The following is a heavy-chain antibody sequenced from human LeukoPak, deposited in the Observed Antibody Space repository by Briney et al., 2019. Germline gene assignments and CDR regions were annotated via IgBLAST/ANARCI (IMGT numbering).Heavy chain of an antibody. CDR2: IYTSGST. V-gene: IGHV4-4*09. Sequence: SETLSLTCTVSGGSISSHYWSWIRQPPGKGLEWIGYIYTSGSTNYNPSLKSRVTISVDTSKNQFSLKLSSVTAADTAVYYCARFNWNFNWFDPWDQGTLVTVSS. CDR1: GGSISSHY. CDR3: ARFNWNFNWFDP. J-gene: IGHJ5*02. D-gene: IGHD1-7*01.